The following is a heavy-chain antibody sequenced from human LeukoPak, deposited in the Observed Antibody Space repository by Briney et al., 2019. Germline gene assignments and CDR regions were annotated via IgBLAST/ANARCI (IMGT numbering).Heavy chain of an antibody. J-gene: IGHJ4*02. CDR2: ISWNSGSI. CDR1: GFTFDDYA. Sequence: GGSLRLSCAASGFTFDDYAMHWVRQAPGKGLEWVSGISWNSGSIGYADSVKGRFTISRDNSKNTLFLQMNSLRGEDTAVYYCAKPRSGISAPGTPLGYWGQGTLVTVSS. D-gene: IGHD6-13*01. V-gene: IGHV3-9*01. CDR3: AKPRSGISAPGTPLGY.